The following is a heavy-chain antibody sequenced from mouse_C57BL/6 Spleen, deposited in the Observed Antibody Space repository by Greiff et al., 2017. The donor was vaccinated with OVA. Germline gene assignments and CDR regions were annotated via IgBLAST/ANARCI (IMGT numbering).Heavy chain of an antibody. CDR2: IYPGDGDT. CDR3: ARRGYGNFVFDY. V-gene: IGHV1-80*01. J-gene: IGHJ2*01. Sequence: VKLMESGAELVKPGASVKISCKASGYAFSSYWMNWVKQRPGKGLEWIGQIYPGDGDTNYNGKFKGKATLTADKSSSTAYMQLSSLTSEDSAVYFCARRGYGNFVFDYWGQGTTLTVSS. D-gene: IGHD2-10*02. CDR1: GYAFSSYW.